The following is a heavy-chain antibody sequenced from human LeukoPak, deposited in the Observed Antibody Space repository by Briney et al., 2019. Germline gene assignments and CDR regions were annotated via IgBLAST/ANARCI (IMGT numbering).Heavy chain of an antibody. Sequence: GGSLRLSCAASGFTFSSYAMHWVRQAPGKGLEWVAVISYDGSNKYYADSVKGRFTISRDNAKNTLHLQMNSLRVEDTAVYYCARDGSDDSLGYYYDYWGQGTLVTVSS. D-gene: IGHD3-22*01. CDR2: ISYDGSNK. CDR1: GFTFSSYA. V-gene: IGHV3-30*04. CDR3: ARDGSDDSLGYYYDY. J-gene: IGHJ4*02.